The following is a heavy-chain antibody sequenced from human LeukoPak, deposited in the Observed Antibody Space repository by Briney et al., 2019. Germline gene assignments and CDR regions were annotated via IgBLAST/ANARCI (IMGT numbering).Heavy chain of an antibody. CDR1: GFTFSSYW. D-gene: IGHD1-26*01. J-gene: IGHJ4*02. V-gene: IGHV3-73*01. CDR3: TRHLTGATIEFDY. Sequence: PGGSLRLSCAASGFTFSSYWMSWVRQASGKGLEWVGRIRSKANNYATVYAASVKGRFTISRDDSKNTAYLQMNSLKTEDTAVYYCTRHLTGATIEFDYWGQGTLVTVSS. CDR2: IRSKANNYAT.